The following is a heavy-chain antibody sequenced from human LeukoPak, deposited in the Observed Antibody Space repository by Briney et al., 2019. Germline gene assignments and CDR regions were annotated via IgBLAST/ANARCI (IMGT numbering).Heavy chain of an antibody. V-gene: IGHV1-2*02. CDR2: INPNSGGT. D-gene: IGHD6-6*01. Sequence: GASVKVSCKASGYTFTGYYMHWVRQAPGQGLEWMGWINPNSGGTNYAQKLQGRVTMTTDTSTSTAYMELRSLRSDDTAVYYCARGKYSSHDPDYYYYYYMDVWGKGTTVTVSS. CDR3: ARGKYSSHDPDYYYYYYMDV. J-gene: IGHJ6*03. CDR1: GYTFTGYY.